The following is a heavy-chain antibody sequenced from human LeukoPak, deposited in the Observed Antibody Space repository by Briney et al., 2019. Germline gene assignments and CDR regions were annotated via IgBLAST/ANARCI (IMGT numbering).Heavy chain of an antibody. CDR2: ISSSSSTI. CDR3: ARRLNLDY. Sequence: SLRLSXAASGFTXXSYSMNWVRQAPGKGLEWVSYISSSSSTIYYADSVKGRFTISRDNAKNSLYLQMNSLRAEDTAVYYCARRLNLDYWGQGTLVTVSS. CDR1: GFTXXSYS. V-gene: IGHV3-48*01. D-gene: IGHD1-14*01. J-gene: IGHJ4*02.